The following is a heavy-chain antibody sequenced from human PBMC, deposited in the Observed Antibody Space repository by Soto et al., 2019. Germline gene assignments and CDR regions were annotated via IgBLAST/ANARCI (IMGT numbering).Heavy chain of an antibody. CDR2: TSGGGGTT. D-gene: IGHD6-13*01. CDR3: ATGTAAPAH. Sequence: GGSLRLSCAVSGFTFSSYAMNWVRQAPGKGLEWVSATSGGGGTTSYADSVKGRFTISRDNSKNTLYLQMNSLRAEDTAVYYCATGTAAPAHWGQGTLVTVSS. CDR1: GFTFSSYA. J-gene: IGHJ1*01. V-gene: IGHV3-23*01.